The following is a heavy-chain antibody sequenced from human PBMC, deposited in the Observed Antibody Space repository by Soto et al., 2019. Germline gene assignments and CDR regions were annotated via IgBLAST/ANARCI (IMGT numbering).Heavy chain of an antibody. V-gene: IGHV1-69*13. CDR2: IIPIFGTA. J-gene: IGHJ4*02. CDR3: ARGTYAQFDY. Sequence: ASVKVSCKVSGGTFSSYAISWVRQAPGQGLEWMGGIIPIFGTANYAQKFQGRVTITADESTSTAYMELSSLRSEETAVYYCARGTYAQFDYWGQGTLVTVSS. CDR1: GGTFSSYA. D-gene: IGHD3-10*01.